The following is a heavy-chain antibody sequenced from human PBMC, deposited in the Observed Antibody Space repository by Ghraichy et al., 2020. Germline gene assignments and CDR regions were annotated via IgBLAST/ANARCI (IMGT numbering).Heavy chain of an antibody. D-gene: IGHD2-8*01. Sequence: GGSLRLSCEASGFTINKSWMSWVRQAPGKGLEWVADIREDGSKQYYLDSVRDRFTISRDNAKNSLSLQINSLRAEDMALYYCARDTNGGGGKYWYFDLWGRGTLVTVSS. V-gene: IGHV3-7*03. CDR1: GFTINKSW. CDR2: IREDGSKQ. CDR3: ARDTNGGGGKYWYFDL. J-gene: IGHJ2*01.